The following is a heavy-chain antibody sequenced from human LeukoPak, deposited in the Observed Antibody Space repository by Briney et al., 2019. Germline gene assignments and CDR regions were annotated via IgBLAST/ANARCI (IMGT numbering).Heavy chain of an antibody. CDR2: IYTSGST. J-gene: IGHJ5*02. Sequence: PSETLSLTCTVSGGSISSGSYYWSWIRQPAGKGLEWIGRIYTSGSTNYNPSLKSRVTISVDTSKNQFSLKLSSVTAADTAVYYCARDRRGNDYNDKNWFDPWGQGTLVTVSS. D-gene: IGHD5-24*01. CDR1: GGSISSGSYY. CDR3: ARDRRGNDYNDKNWFDP. V-gene: IGHV4-61*02.